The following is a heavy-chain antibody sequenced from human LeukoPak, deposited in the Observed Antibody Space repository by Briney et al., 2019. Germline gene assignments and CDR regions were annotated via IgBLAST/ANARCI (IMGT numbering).Heavy chain of an antibody. CDR1: GFTFRSSA. V-gene: IGHV3-74*01. CDR3: ASASSHRIAAGGDY. D-gene: IGHD6-13*01. J-gene: IGHJ4*02. Sequence: GGSLRLSCAASGFTFRSSAMHWVRQAPGKGLVWVSRINGDGGSRNYADSVKGRFTISRDNAKNTLYLQMNSLRAEDTAVYYCASASSHRIAAGGDYWGQGTLVTVSS. CDR2: INGDGGSR.